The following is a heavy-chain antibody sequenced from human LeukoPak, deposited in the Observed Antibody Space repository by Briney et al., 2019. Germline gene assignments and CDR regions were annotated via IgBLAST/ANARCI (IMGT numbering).Heavy chain of an antibody. D-gene: IGHD1-14*01. CDR3: AAKEGTRSDFDY. J-gene: IGHJ4*02. V-gene: IGHV3-48*03. CDR2: ISSSGSTT. CDR1: GFTFSSYE. Sequence: PGGSLRLSCVASGFTFSSYEMNWARQAPGKWLEWVSYISSSGSTTHYADSAKGRFTISRDNAKNSLYLQMNSLRGEDTAVSYCAAKEGTRSDFDYWGQGTLVTVAS.